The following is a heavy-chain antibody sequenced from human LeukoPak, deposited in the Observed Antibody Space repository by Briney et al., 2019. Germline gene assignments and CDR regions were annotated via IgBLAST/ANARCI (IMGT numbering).Heavy chain of an antibody. CDR1: VFTFSYYA. Sequence: PGGALKLPCPPSVFTFSYYARNWFAQAQGKGREGAPGTGSGGSTYYADSVKGRFTISRDNSKNTLYLQMNSLIAGDTAVYFCAKDLLRSSLAGIQGDWGQGTLVTVSS. D-gene: IGHD6-19*01. CDR2: TGSGGST. V-gene: IGHV3-23*01. J-gene: IGHJ4*02. CDR3: AKDLLRSSLAGIQGD.